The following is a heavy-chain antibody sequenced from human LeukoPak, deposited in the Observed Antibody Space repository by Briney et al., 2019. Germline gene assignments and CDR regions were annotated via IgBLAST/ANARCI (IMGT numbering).Heavy chain of an antibody. Sequence: ASVTVSCKASGYSFGIFGISWVRQAPGQGLEWMGWISANNGNTNYAQNLQGRVTMTTDTSTSTAYMELRSLRSDDTAVYYCARVGVVVPAAWFGPWGQGTLVTVSS. D-gene: IGHD2-2*01. CDR2: ISANNGNT. CDR3: ARVGVVVPAAWFGP. CDR1: GYSFGIFG. J-gene: IGHJ5*02. V-gene: IGHV1-18*01.